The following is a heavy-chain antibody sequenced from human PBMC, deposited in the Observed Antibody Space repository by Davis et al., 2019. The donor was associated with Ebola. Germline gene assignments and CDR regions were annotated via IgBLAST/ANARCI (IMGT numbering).Heavy chain of an antibody. V-gene: IGHV4-59*01. CDR3: ARVPLIYYDSSGYYWDY. Sequence: SETLSLTCAVYGGSFSGYYWSWIRQPPGQVLEWIGYIYYSGSTNYNPSLKSRVTISVDTSKNQFSLKLSSVTAADTAVYYCARVPLIYYDSSGYYWDYWGQGTLVTVSS. J-gene: IGHJ4*02. CDR2: IYYSGST. D-gene: IGHD3-22*01. CDR1: GGSFSGYY.